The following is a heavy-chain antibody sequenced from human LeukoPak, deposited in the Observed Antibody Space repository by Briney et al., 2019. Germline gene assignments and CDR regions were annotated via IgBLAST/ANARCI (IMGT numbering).Heavy chain of an antibody. CDR1: GGSFSGYY. Sequence: PSETLSLTCAVYGGSFSGYYWSWTRQPPGKGLEWIGEINHSGSTNYNPSLKSRVTTSVDTSKNQFSLKLSSVTAADTAVYYCARGLGGRWGQGTLVTVSS. V-gene: IGHV4-34*01. J-gene: IGHJ4*02. CDR2: INHSGST. CDR3: ARGLGGR.